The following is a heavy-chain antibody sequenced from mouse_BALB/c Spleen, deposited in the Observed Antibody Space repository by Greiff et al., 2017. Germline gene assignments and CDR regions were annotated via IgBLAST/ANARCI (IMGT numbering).Heavy chain of an antibody. CDR3: AREVGITTFAY. CDR2: IYPGDGDT. J-gene: IGHJ3*01. V-gene: IGHV1-82*01. D-gene: IGHD1-1*01. Sequence: QVQLQQSGPELVKPGASVKISCKASGYAFSSSWMNWVKQRPGQGLEWIGRIYPGDGDTNYNGKFKGKATLTADKSSSTAYMQLSSLTSVDSAVYFCAREVGITTFAYWGQGTLVTVSA. CDR1: GYAFSSSW.